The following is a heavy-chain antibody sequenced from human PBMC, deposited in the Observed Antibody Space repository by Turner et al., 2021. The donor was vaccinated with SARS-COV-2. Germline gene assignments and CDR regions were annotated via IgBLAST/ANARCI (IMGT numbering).Heavy chain of an antibody. Sequence: EVQLVESGGGMVKTGGSMRLYCPGSGFTFSNYNVNWVRQAPGKRLGCVASVSSGRSYIYYADSVKGRFTTSRDNAKKSLFLQRNSRRAEDTSVYYCARQKPGFDSSGYYPDAFDIWGQGTMVTVSS. D-gene: IGHD3-22*01. J-gene: IGHJ3*02. CDR3: ARQKPGFDSSGYYPDAFDI. CDR1: GFTFSNYN. CDR2: VSSGRSYI. V-gene: IGHV3-21*01.